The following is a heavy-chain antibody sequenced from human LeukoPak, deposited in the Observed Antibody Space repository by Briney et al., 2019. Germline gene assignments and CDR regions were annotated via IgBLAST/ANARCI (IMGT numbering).Heavy chain of an antibody. V-gene: IGHV4-30-4*08. CDR2: IYYSGST. D-gene: IGHD6-13*01. Sequence: SETLSLTCTVSGGSISSGDYYWSWIRQPPGKGLEWIGYIYYSGSTYYNPSLKSRVTISVDRSKNQFSLKLSSVTAADTAVYYCARGGSSSWYGNAFDIWGQGTMVTVSS. CDR1: GGSISSGDYY. J-gene: IGHJ3*02. CDR3: ARGGSSSWYGNAFDI.